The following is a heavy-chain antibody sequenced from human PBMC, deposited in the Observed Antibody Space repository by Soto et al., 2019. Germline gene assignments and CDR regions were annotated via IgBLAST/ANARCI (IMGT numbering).Heavy chain of an antibody. Sequence: GGSLRLSCAASGFTHSNYAMSWVRQAPGKGLEWVSGINGGGSSTYYADSVKGRFTISRDNAKNTLYLQMSSLRAEDTAVYYCARRNSDIAAAVLVYWGQGTLVTVSS. D-gene: IGHD6-13*01. CDR3: ARRNSDIAAAVLVY. V-gene: IGHV3-23*01. CDR1: GFTHSNYA. CDR2: INGGGSST. J-gene: IGHJ4*02.